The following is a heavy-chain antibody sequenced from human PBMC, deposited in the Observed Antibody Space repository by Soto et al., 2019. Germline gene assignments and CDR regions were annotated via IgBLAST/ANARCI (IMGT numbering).Heavy chain of an antibody. CDR3: AKGSRMWTPDY. CDR1: GYTFTDSA. J-gene: IGHJ4*02. D-gene: IGHD2-21*01. Sequence: GASVKVSCKASGYTFTDSAIHWVRQAPGQSLELLGWIAPGNGNTKYSQKFQGRVTITRDTSATTAYMELSSLRSEGTAVYYCAKGSRMWTPDYWGQGTLVTVSS. V-gene: IGHV1-3*01. CDR2: IAPGNGNT.